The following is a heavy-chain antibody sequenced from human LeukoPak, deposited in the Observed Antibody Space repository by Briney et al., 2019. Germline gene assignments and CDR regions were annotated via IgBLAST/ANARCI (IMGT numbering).Heavy chain of an antibody. D-gene: IGHD1-1*01. J-gene: IGHJ4*02. V-gene: IGHV3-30*04. CDR3: ARAPGYGAAYYFDY. Sequence: PGGSLRLSCAATGFTFSNFAMHWVRQAPGKGLEWVAVVSYDGSYKYYADSVKGRFTTSRDNSKNTLYLQMNSLRAEDTAVYYCARAPGYGAAYYFDYWGQGTLVTVSS. CDR2: VSYDGSYK. CDR1: GFTFSNFA.